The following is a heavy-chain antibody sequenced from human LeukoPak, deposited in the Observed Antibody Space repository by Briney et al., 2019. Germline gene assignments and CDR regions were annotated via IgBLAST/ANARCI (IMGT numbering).Heavy chain of an antibody. D-gene: IGHD6-19*01. Sequence: ASVKVSCKASVYTFTGYYIHWVRQAPGQGLEWMGWINPNSGGTNDAENFQGRVTMSRDTSINTAYIELSRLRSGDTAVYFCARGIAVTGAGVDFDYWGQGTLVTVSS. CDR3: ARGIAVTGAGVDFDY. CDR1: VYTFTGYY. V-gene: IGHV1-2*02. CDR2: INPNSGGT. J-gene: IGHJ4*02.